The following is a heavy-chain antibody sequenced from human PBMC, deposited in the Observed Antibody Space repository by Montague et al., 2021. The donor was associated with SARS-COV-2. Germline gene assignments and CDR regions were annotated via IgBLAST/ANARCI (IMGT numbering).Heavy chain of an antibody. CDR1: GFTFSSYA. V-gene: IGHV3-9*01. D-gene: IGHD6-19*01. CDR2: ISWNSGST. J-gene: IGHJ4*02. Sequence: LRLSCAASGFTFSSYAMSWVRQAPGKGLEWVSGISWNSGSTGYADSVKGRFTISRDNAKNSLYLQMNSLRAEDTALYYCAKDKGSVFSGWLAEYFDYWGQGTLVTVSS. CDR3: AKDKGSVFSGWLAEYFDY.